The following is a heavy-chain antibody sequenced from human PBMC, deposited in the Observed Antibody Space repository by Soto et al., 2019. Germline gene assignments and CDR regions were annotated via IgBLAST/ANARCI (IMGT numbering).Heavy chain of an antibody. CDR1: GFTFSSYW. V-gene: IGHV3-74*01. CDR3: ARDRGYCSSTSCPGGFDP. Sequence: GGSLRLSCAASGFTFSSYWMHWVRQAPGKGLVWVSRINSDGSSTSYADSVKGRFTISRDNAKNTLYLQMNSLRAEDTAVYYCARDRGYCSSTSCPGGFDPWGQGALVTVSS. D-gene: IGHD2-2*01. J-gene: IGHJ5*02. CDR2: INSDGSST.